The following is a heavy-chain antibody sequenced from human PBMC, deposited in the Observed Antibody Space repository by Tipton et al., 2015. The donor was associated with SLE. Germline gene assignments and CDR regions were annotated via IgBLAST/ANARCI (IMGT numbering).Heavy chain of an antibody. D-gene: IGHD3-16*01. CDR1: GFPFSSSW. CDR3: AREEFNYDDAFDI. V-gene: IGHV3-74*01. CDR2: INSDGITT. J-gene: IGHJ3*02. Sequence: GSLRLSCAASGFPFSSSWMHWVRQAPGKGLVWVAHINSDGITTNYADAVKGRFAISRDNAKNTLYLQMNSLRAEDSAVYYCAREEFNYDDAFDIWGRGTMVTVSS.